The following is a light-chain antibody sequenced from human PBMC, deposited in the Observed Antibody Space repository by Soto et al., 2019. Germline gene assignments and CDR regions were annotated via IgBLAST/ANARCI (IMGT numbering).Light chain of an antibody. J-gene: IGKJ1*01. V-gene: IGKV1-39*01. CDR2: AAS. CDR1: QGISSF. CDR3: QQSYSTPRT. Sequence: DIQLTQSPSFLSASEGDRVTITCRASQGISSFLAWFQQKPGKAPKLLIYAASSLQSGVPSRFSGSGSGTDFTLTISSLQPEDFATYYCQQSYSTPRTFGQGTKVDIK.